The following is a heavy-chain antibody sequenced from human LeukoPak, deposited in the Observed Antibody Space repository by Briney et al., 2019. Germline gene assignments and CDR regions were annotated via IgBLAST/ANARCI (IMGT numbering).Heavy chain of an antibody. CDR3: AKDLNTYRYDSRDLQH. D-gene: IGHD3-22*01. CDR2: ISYDGSNK. J-gene: IGHJ1*01. Sequence: GGSLRLSCTASGFSFNTYGMHWVRQGPGKGLEWVAVISYDGSNKWYADSVKGRFTISRDNSKNTLYLQMNSLRPEDTAVYFCAKDLNTYRYDSRDLQHWGQGILVTVSS. V-gene: IGHV3-30*18. CDR1: GFSFNTYG.